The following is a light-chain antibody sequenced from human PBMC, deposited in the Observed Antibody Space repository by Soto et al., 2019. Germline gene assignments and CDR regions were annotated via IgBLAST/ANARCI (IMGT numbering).Light chain of an antibody. CDR2: DVS. CDR3: FSSAGSYTYV. V-gene: IGLV2-11*01. Sequence: QSALAQPRSVFGSPGQSVTISCTGTSSDVGVYNNYVSWYQHHPGKAPKLMIYDVSKRPSGVPDRFSGSKSGNTASLTISGLQAEDEADYYCFSSAGSYTYVFATGTKVTVL. CDR1: SSDVGVYNNY. J-gene: IGLJ1*01.